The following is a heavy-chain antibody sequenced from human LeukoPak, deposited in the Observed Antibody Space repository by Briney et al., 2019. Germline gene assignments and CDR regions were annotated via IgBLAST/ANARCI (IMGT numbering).Heavy chain of an antibody. Sequence: SETLSLTCAVYGGSFSGYYWSWIRQPPGKGLEWIGEINHSGSTNYNPSLKSRVTISEDTSKNQFSLKLSSVTAADTAVYYCARGGGSGWYHYYYGMDVWGKGTTVTVSS. CDR3: ARGGGSGWYHYYYGMDV. CDR2: INHSGST. J-gene: IGHJ6*04. V-gene: IGHV4-34*01. CDR1: GGSFSGYY. D-gene: IGHD6-19*01.